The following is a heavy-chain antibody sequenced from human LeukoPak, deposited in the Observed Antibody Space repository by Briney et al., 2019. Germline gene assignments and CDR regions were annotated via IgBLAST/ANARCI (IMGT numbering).Heavy chain of an antibody. V-gene: IGHV3-23*01. Sequence: PGGSLXLSCAASGFTFSSYATSWVRQAPGKGLEWVSAISGSGGSTYYADSVKGRFTISRDNSKNTLYLQMNILRAEDTAVYYCAKDPPHYYGSGIPDYWGQGTLVTVSS. CDR3: AKDPPHYYGSGIPDY. CDR1: GFTFSSYA. CDR2: ISGSGGST. J-gene: IGHJ4*02. D-gene: IGHD3-10*01.